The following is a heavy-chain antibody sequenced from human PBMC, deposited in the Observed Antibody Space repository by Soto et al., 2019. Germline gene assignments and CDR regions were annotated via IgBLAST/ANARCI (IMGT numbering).Heavy chain of an antibody. J-gene: IGHJ5*02. V-gene: IGHV3-7*01. CDR2: IKQDGNEK. CDR1: GFTFSNYW. CDR3: ARDKGWFDP. Sequence: EVRLVESGGELVQPGGSLRLSCAASGFTFSNYWMAWVRQAPGKGLERVATIKQDGNEKYYVDSVKGRFTISRDNARNSLYLQMDSLTAEDTAVYYCARDKGWFDPWGQGTLVTVSS.